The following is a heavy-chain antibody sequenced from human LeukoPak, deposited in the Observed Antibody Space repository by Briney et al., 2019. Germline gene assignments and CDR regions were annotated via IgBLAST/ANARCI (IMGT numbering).Heavy chain of an antibody. CDR2: IYYSGST. V-gene: IGHV4-59*01. D-gene: IGHD3-10*01. J-gene: IGHJ4*02. Sequence: SETLSLTCTVSGGSISSYYWSWIRQPPGKGLEWIGYIYYSGSTNYNPSLKSRVTISLDTSKNQFSLKLNSVTAADTAVYYCASHYGSGSFYSPFDYWGQGTLVTVS. CDR3: ASHYGSGSFYSPFDY. CDR1: GGSISSYY.